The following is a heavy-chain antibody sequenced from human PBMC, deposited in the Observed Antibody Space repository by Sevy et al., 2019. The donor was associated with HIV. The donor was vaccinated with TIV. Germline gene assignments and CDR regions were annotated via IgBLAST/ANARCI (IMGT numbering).Heavy chain of an antibody. CDR3: TAVGLGYFSGPSPYQGDWFDP. Sequence: ASVKVSCKVSGYTLTKLSIHWVRQAPGKGLEWMGDFDPQYGETIYAQKFQGRLTMTEDTSPDTAFMELSSLTPEDTALNYCTAVGLGYFSGPSPYQGDWFDPWGQEPWSPSPQ. D-gene: IGHD2-15*01. CDR1: GYTLTKLS. J-gene: IGHJ5*02. CDR2: FDPQYGET. V-gene: IGHV1-24*01.